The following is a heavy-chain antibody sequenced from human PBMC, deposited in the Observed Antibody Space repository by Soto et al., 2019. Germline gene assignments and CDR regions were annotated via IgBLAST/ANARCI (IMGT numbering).Heavy chain of an antibody. CDR3: ATSNPIPSSGQTDAYYYYYGMDV. CDR2: ISGSGGST. V-gene: IGHV3-23*01. J-gene: IGHJ6*02. D-gene: IGHD2-8*01. CDR1: GFTCSSYS. Sequence: PGGSLRLSCAASGFTCSSYSMNWVRQAPGKGLEWVSAISGSGGSTYYADSVKGRFTIPRDNSKNTLYLQMNSLRAEDTAVYYCATSNPIPSSGQTDAYYYYYGMDVWGQGTTVTVSS.